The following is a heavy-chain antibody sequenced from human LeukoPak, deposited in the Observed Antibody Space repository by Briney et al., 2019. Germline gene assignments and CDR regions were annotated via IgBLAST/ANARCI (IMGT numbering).Heavy chain of an antibody. CDR3: AIYDSSGYYNY. Sequence: GGSLRLSCAASGFAFSSYSMNWVRQAPGKGLEWVSSISSSSSYIYYADSVKGRFTISRDNAKNSLHLQMNSLRAEDTAVYYCAIYDSSGYYNYWGQGTLVAVSS. D-gene: IGHD3-22*01. CDR1: GFAFSSYS. J-gene: IGHJ4*02. V-gene: IGHV3-21*01. CDR2: ISSSSSYI.